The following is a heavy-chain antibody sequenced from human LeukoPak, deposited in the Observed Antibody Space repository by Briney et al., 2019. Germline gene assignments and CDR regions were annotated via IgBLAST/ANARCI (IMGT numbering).Heavy chain of an antibody. CDR1: GFPFSVAW. V-gene: IGHV3-15*01. Sequence: GGSLRLSCAGSGFPFSVAWMSWVRQAPGKGLEWIGLIQSKTDGETTVYAGSVKGRFTFSRDDSKNTVHLQMNSLKAEDTAVYYCTFSPTGYYYDSSEWGQGTLVTVSS. D-gene: IGHD3-22*01. CDR2: IQSKTDGETT. J-gene: IGHJ4*02. CDR3: TFSPTGYYYDSSE.